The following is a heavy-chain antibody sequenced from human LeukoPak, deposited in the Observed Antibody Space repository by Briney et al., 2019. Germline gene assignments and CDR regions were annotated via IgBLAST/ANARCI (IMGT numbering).Heavy chain of an antibody. J-gene: IGHJ4*02. Sequence: PSETLSLTCAVYGGSFSGYYWSWIRQPPGKGLEWIGEINHSGSTNYNPSLKSRVTISVDTSKNQFSLKLSSVTAADTAVYYCARLGTQWLIDYWGQGTLVTVSS. CDR2: INHSGST. CDR1: GGSFSGYY. CDR3: ARLGTQWLIDY. D-gene: IGHD6-19*01. V-gene: IGHV4-34*01.